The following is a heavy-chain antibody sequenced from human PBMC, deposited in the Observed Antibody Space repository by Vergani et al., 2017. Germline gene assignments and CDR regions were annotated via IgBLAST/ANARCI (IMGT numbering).Heavy chain of an antibody. D-gene: IGHD3-22*01. J-gene: IGHJ4*02. CDR3: ARDRTPDSSGYISDLADY. CDR2: ISGSSGYI. V-gene: IGHV3-21*01. Sequence: EVQLVESGGGLVQPGRSLRLSCAASGFTFSNAWMSWVRQAPGKGLEWVSSISGSSGYIYYADSLKGRFTISRDNAKNSLYLQMNSLRAEDTAVYYCARDRTPDSSGYISDLADYWGQGTLVIVSS. CDR1: GFTFSNAW.